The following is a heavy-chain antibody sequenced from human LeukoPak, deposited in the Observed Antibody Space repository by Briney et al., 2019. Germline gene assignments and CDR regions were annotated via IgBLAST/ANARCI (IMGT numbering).Heavy chain of an antibody. V-gene: IGHV3-23*01. CDR2: ISYSGRRT. CDR3: AKRGVVIRVILVGFHKEAYYLDS. D-gene: IGHD3-10*01. CDR1: GSTLSNYG. Sequence: VGSLRLSLAVSGSTLSNYGMRLVLEAPAHGLEWVAGISYSGRRTKYADVLKGRFTISRDNRKNTLYLQMNSLRAEDPAVYFCAKRGVVIRVILVGFHKEAYYLDSWVQGALVTVPS. J-gene: IGHJ4*02.